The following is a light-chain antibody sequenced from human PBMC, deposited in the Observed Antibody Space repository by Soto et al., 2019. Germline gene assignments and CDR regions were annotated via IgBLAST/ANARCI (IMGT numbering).Light chain of an antibody. CDR3: QQYNNWPPRS. CDR2: GAS. Sequence: EIVMTQSPATLSVSPGERATLSCRASQSVSSKLAWYQQKPGQAPRLLIYGASTRATDIPARFSGSGSGTEFTLTISSLQSEDFAVYYCQQYNNWPPRSFGGGTKVEIK. J-gene: IGKJ4*01. CDR1: QSVSSK. V-gene: IGKV3-15*01.